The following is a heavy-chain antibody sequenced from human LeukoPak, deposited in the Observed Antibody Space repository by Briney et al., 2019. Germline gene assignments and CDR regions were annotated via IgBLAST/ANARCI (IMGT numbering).Heavy chain of an antibody. CDR1: GFAFSSYS. V-gene: IGHV3-7*01. CDR2: MKKDGSET. Sequence: GGSLRLSCVVSGFAFSSYSMIWVRQAPGKGLQWVANMKKDGSETKYVESVKGRFTISRDNAKNSLYLQMNSLRAEDTAVYYCGRHRSGSGTYFIDYWGQGTLVSVSS. D-gene: IGHD3-10*01. CDR3: GRHRSGSGTYFIDY. J-gene: IGHJ4*02.